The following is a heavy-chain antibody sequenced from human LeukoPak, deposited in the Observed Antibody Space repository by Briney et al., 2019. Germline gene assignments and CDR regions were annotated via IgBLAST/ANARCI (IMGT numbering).Heavy chain of an antibody. Sequence: GGSLRLSCAASGFTFSSYWMSWVRQAPGKGLEWVSGISWNSGSIGYADSVKGRFTISRDNAKNSLYLQMNSLRAEDTALYYCASLTLRTGVDYWGQGTLVTVSS. D-gene: IGHD3-9*01. CDR2: ISWNSGSI. CDR1: GFTFSSYW. J-gene: IGHJ4*02. V-gene: IGHV3-9*01. CDR3: ASLTLRTGVDY.